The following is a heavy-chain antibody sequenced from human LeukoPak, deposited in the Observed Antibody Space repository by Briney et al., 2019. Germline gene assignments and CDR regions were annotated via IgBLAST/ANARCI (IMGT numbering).Heavy chain of an antibody. CDR2: ISYDGSNK. CDR3: AKLAARDY. V-gene: IGHV3-30*18. J-gene: IGHJ4*02. Sequence: PGRSPRLSCAASGFTFSSYGMHWVRQAPGKGLEWVAVISYDGSNKYYADSVKGRFTISRDNSKNTLYLQMNSLRGEDTAVYYCAKLAARDYWGQGTLVTVSS. CDR1: GFTFSSYG. D-gene: IGHD6-6*01.